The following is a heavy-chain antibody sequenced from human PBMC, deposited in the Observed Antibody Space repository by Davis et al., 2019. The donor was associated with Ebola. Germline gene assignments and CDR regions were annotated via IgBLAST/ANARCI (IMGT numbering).Heavy chain of an antibody. J-gene: IGHJ4*02. Sequence: GESLKISCAASGFTFSSHSMSWVRQAPGKGLEWVSSISSSSSYIYYADSVKGRFTIPRDNAKNSLYLQMNSLRAEDTAVYYCAREGYGSGGDYWGQGTLVTVSS. CDR2: ISSSSSYI. CDR3: AREGYGSGGDY. CDR1: GFTFSSHS. V-gene: IGHV3-21*01. D-gene: IGHD3-10*01.